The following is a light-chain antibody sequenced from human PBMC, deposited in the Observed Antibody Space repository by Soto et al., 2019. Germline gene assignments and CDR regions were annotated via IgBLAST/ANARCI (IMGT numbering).Light chain of an antibody. Sequence: EVVITQSPATLSVSPGERATLSCKASQSARSSLGWYQQKPGQPPRLLIHDVSIRATGIPARFNGSGSGTEFTLTISSLQSEDFATYYCQHYNSYSEAFGQGTKVDIK. CDR3: QHYNSYSEA. CDR1: QSARSS. V-gene: IGKV3-15*01. CDR2: DVS. J-gene: IGKJ1*01.